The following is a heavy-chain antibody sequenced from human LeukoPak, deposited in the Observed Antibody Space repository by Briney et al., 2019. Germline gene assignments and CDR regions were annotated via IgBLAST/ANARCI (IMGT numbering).Heavy chain of an antibody. D-gene: IGHD3-10*01. CDR2: ISYDGSNK. V-gene: IGHV3-30*18. CDR3: AKDLWLLDY. Sequence: PGRSLRLSCAASGFTFSSYGMHWVRQAPGKGLEWVAVISYDGSNKYYADSVKGRFTTSRDNSKNTLYLQMNSLRAEDTAVYYCAKDLWLLDYWGQGTLVTVSS. CDR1: GFTFSSYG. J-gene: IGHJ4*02.